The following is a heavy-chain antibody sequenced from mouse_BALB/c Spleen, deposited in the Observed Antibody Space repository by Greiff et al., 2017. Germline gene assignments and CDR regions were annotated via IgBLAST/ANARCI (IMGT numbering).Heavy chain of an antibody. D-gene: IGHD3-1*01. J-gene: IGHJ4*01. V-gene: IGHV1-14*01. CDR1: GYTFTSYV. Sequence: EVKLQESGPELVKPGASVKMSCKASGYTFTSYVMHWVKQKPGQGLEWIGYINPYNDGTKYNEKFKGKATLTSDKSSSTAYMELSSLTSEDSAVYYCARSQLGLVYAMDYWGQGTSVTVSS. CDR3: ARSQLGLVYAMDY. CDR2: INPYNDGT.